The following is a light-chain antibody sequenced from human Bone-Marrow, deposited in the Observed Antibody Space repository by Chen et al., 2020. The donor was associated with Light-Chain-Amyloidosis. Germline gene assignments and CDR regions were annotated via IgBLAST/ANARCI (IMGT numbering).Light chain of an antibody. J-gene: IGLJ3*02. CDR1: NIGSTS. Sequence: SNFLTQPSSVSVAPGQPAPIARGGNNIGSTSGHWYQQTPGQAPLLVVYDDSGRPSGIPERLSGSNSGKTATLTISRVEAGDEADYYCQVWDRSSDRPVFGGGTKLTVL. CDR2: DDS. V-gene: IGLV3-21*02. CDR3: QVWDRSSDRPV.